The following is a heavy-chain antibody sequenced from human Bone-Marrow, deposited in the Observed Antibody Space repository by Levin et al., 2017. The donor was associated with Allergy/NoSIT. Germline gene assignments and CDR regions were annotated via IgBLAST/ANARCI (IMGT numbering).Heavy chain of an antibody. CDR1: GDSVKNYF. Sequence: SQTLSLTCTVSGDSVKNYFWTWIRQPPGKGLEWLGDSYHIGRNKFNPSLQSRITMSLDTSKNHFSLRLTSVTAADTAIYSCARALGNDVWGGYLPTYFDYWGRGSLVTVSS. CDR2: SYHIGRN. CDR3: ARALGNDVWGGYLPTYFDY. V-gene: IGHV4-59*02. J-gene: IGHJ4*01. D-gene: IGHD3-3*01.